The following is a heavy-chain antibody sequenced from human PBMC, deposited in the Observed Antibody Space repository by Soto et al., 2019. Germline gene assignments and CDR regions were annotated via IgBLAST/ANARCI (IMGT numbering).Heavy chain of an antibody. J-gene: IGHJ4*02. CDR3: AILPVEYSSLGGFDY. Sequence: SETLSLTCTVSGGSISSYYWSWIRQPPGKGLEWIGYIYYSGSTNYNPSLKSRVTISVDTSKNQFSLKLSSVTAADTAVYYCAILPVEYSSLGGFDYWGQGTLVTVSS. CDR2: IYYSGST. V-gene: IGHV4-59*01. CDR1: GGSISSYY. D-gene: IGHD6-6*01.